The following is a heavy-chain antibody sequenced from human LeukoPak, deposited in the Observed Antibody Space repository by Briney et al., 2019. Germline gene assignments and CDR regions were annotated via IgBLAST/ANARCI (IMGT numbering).Heavy chain of an antibody. D-gene: IGHD2-2*01. V-gene: IGHV4-39*02. J-gene: IGHJ5*02. Sequence: PSETLSLTCTVSGGSISSTTRYWAWIRQSPGKGLEWIGNIYYSGNTYYNPSLRSRLTISVDTSKNHFSLRLSSVTASDTAVYYSTSVMLPVARNWFDPWGQGTLVTVSS. CDR1: GGSISSTTRY. CDR3: TSVMLPVARNWFDP. CDR2: IYYSGNT.